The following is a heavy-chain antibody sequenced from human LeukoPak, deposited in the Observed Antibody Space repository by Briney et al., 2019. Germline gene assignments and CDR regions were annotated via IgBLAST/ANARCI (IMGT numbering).Heavy chain of an antibody. Sequence: SQTLSLTCAISGDSVSSNSAAWNWIRQSPSRGLEWLGRTYYRSKWYNDYAVSVKSRITINPDTSKNQFSLQLNSVTPEDTAVYYCARATRNNWNDGNWFDPWGQGTLVTVSS. CDR2: TYYRSKWYN. CDR3: ARATRNNWNDGNWFDP. D-gene: IGHD1-20*01. CDR1: GDSVSSNSAA. V-gene: IGHV6-1*01. J-gene: IGHJ5*02.